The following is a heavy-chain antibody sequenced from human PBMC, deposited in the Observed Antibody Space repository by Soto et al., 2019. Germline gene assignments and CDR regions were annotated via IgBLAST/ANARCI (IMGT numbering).Heavy chain of an antibody. CDR1: RFTFNNYA. V-gene: IGHV3-23*01. D-gene: IGHD6-19*01. CDR2: TSGSGGTT. J-gene: IGHJ4*02. CDR3: AKAVGWSTDY. Sequence: GGSLRLSCAASRFTFNNYAMSWVRQAQGKGLEWVSTTSGSGGTTYYADSVKGRFTISRDNSKNTLFLQMSSLRAEDTAMYYCAKAVGWSTDYWGQGTLVTVAS.